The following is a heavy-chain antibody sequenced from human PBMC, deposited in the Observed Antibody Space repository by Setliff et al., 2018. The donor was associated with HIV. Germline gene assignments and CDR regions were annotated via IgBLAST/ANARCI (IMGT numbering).Heavy chain of an antibody. CDR2: IHSNGNT. Sequence: ETLSLTCTVSGGSINYYYWNWIRQPAGKGLEWLGRIHSNGNTNFNPSLKSRINMSVDMSKNQVSMKLTSVTAADTALYYCAREGKTALVTKYFDYWGQGTLVTVSS. CDR3: AREGKTALVTKYFDY. D-gene: IGHD5-18*01. V-gene: IGHV4-4*07. J-gene: IGHJ4*02. CDR1: GGSINYYY.